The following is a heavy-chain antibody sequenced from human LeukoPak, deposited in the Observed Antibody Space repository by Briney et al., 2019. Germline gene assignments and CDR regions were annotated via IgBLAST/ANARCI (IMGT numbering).Heavy chain of an antibody. V-gene: IGHV1-69*06. D-gene: IGHD3-9*01. Sequence: ASVKVSCKASGGTFSSYAISWVRQAPGQGLEWMGGIIPIFGTANYAQKFQGRVTITADKSTSTAYMELSSLRSEDTVFFFRQRTAYDILTGRLLPGWFDPWGQGTLVTVSS. CDR1: GGTFSSYA. CDR2: IIPIFGTA. CDR3: QRTAYDILTGRLLPGWFDP. J-gene: IGHJ5*02.